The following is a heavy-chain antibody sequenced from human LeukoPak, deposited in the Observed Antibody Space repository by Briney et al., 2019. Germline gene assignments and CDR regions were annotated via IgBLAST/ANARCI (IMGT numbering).Heavy chain of an antibody. Sequence: GGSLRLSCAASGFRFSTYWMSWVRQTPEKGLEFVANIDQGGSVRNYMDSLKGRCTISRDNAKKSLYLEINSLRADDTAVYYCARDPESSSFDLWGRGALVTVSS. CDR3: ARDPESSSFDL. D-gene: IGHD6-13*01. J-gene: IGHJ4*02. CDR1: GFRFSTYW. CDR2: IDQGGSVR. V-gene: IGHV3-7*01.